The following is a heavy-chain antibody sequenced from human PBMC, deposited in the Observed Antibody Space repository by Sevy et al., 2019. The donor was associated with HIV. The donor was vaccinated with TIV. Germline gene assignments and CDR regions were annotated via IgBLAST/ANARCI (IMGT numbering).Heavy chain of an antibody. V-gene: IGHV3-7*01. CDR2: IKHDGSEK. CDR3: ASRGGRRPNDAFDS. J-gene: IGHJ3*01. D-gene: IGHD2-15*01. Sequence: GGSLRLSCAASGFSFTWYWMSWVRQTPEKGLEWVANIKHDGSEKNYVDSVKGRFTISRDNAKNTLYLQMNSLRAEDTALYYCASRGGRRPNDAFDSWGQGTMVTVSS. CDR1: GFSFTWYW.